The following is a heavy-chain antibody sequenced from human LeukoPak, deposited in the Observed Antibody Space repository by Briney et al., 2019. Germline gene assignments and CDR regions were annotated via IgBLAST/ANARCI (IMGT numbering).Heavy chain of an antibody. CDR1: VGTFSSYA. V-gene: IGHV1-69*05. CDR3: ARGGGGWNDVDY. J-gene: IGHJ4*02. D-gene: IGHD1-1*01. Sequence: SVKVSCKPSVGTFSSYAISWVRQAPGQGLEWMGRIIPIVGTANYAQKFQGSVTITTDESTSTAYMELSSLRSEDTAVYYCARGGGGWNDVDYWGQGTLVTVSS. CDR2: IIPIVGTA.